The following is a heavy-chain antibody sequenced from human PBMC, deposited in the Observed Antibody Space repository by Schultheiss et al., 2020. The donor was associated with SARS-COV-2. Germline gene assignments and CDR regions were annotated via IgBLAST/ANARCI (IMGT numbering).Heavy chain of an antibody. V-gene: IGHV4-39*01. CDR2: IYYSGST. J-gene: IGHJ3*02. Sequence: SETLSLTCTVSGGSISSSSYYWGWIRQPPGKGLEWIGSIYYSGSTYYNPSLKSRVTISVDTSKNQFSLKLSSVTAADTAVYYCARGLGYSGYDSYDAFDIWGQGTMVTVSS. CDR1: GGSISSSSYY. CDR3: ARGLGYSGYDSYDAFDI. D-gene: IGHD5-12*01.